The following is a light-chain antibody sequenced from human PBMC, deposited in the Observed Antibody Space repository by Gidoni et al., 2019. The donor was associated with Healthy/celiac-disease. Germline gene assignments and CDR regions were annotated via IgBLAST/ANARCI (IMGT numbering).Light chain of an antibody. CDR3: QSYDSSNHVV. V-gene: IGLV6-57*02. CDR1: SGSIASNY. Sequence: NFILTQPHSVSESSGKTVTISCTGSSGSIASNYVQWYQQRPGSAPTTVIYEDNQRPSGVPDRFSGSIDSSSNSASLTISGLKTEDEADYYCQSYDSSNHVVFGGGTKLTVL. CDR2: EDN. J-gene: IGLJ2*01.